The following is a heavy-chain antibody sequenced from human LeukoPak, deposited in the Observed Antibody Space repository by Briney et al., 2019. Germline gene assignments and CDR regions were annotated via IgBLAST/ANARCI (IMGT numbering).Heavy chain of an antibody. V-gene: IGHV5-10-1*01. CDR1: GSIFTSCW. J-gene: IGHJ3*02. D-gene: IGHD5-18*01. CDR2: IDSSGAYT. Sequence: GAPPQICCEGAGSIFTSCWNSGVRRLPPKSRQWRGRIDSSGAYTNYSPSFQGHVTISADKSISTAYLQSSSLKASDTAMYYCAAHSYGYLRALANDAFDIWGQGTLVTVSS. CDR3: AAHSYGYLRALANDAFDI.